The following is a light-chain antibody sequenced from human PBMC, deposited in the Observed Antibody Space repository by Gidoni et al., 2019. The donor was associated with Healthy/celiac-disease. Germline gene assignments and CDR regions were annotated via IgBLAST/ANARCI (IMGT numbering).Light chain of an antibody. Sequence: SYELTQPPSVSVSPGQTASITCAGDKLGDKFVCWYQQKSGQSPVLVIYQVRKRPSGIPERFSGSNAGNTATLTISGTQAMDEADYYCQAWDSSTGVFGGGTKLTVL. CDR2: QVR. CDR1: KLGDKF. CDR3: QAWDSSTGV. J-gene: IGLJ3*02. V-gene: IGLV3-1*01.